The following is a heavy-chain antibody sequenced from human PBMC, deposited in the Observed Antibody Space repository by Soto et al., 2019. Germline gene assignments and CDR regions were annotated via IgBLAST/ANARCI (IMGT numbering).Heavy chain of an antibody. CDR3: AKPKLVVPAPDWFDP. Sequence: LRLSCAASGFTFSSYAMSWVHQAPGKGLEWVSAISGSGGSTYYADSVKGRFTISRDNSKNTLYLQMNSLRAEDTAVYYCAKPKLVVPAPDWFDPWGQGTLVTVSS. V-gene: IGHV3-23*01. CDR2: ISGSGGST. CDR1: GFTFSSYA. J-gene: IGHJ5*02. D-gene: IGHD2-2*01.